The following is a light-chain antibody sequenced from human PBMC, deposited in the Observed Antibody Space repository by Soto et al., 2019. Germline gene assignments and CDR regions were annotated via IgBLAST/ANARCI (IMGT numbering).Light chain of an antibody. V-gene: IGKV1-5*01. CDR1: QSISSW. CDR3: QQYNSYWT. Sequence: DIQMTQPPSTLSASVGDRVTNTCRASQSISSWLAWYQQKPGKAPKLLIYDASSLESGVPSRFSGSGSGTEFTLTISSLQPDDFATYYCQQYNSYWTFGQGTKVDI. J-gene: IGKJ1*01. CDR2: DAS.